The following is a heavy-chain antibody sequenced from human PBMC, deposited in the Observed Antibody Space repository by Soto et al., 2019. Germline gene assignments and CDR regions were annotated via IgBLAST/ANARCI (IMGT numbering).Heavy chain of an antibody. Sequence: QVQLVQSVGEVKKPGASVKVSCKASGYTFTTYDLSWVRQAPGQGLEWMGWISAYNGNTNYAQNLQGRVTMTTDTSTSTAYMELRSLRSDDTAVYYCARVIGYYYHMDVWGQGTTVTVSS. D-gene: IGHD3-22*01. V-gene: IGHV1-18*01. CDR2: ISAYNGNT. J-gene: IGHJ6*02. CDR1: GYTFTTYD. CDR3: ARVIGYYYHMDV.